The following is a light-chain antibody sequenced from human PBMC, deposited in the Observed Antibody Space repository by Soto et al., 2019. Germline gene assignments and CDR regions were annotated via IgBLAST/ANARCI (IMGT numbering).Light chain of an antibody. Sequence: DIQMTQSPSTLSASVGDRVTITCRASQSISSWLAWYQQKPGKAPKLLIYKASNLESGVPTRFSGRGSGTECTLTISSLQPDDFATYSCQQYNSYSPYTFGQGTKLEIK. V-gene: IGKV1-5*03. CDR1: QSISSW. CDR3: QQYNSYSPYT. CDR2: KAS. J-gene: IGKJ2*01.